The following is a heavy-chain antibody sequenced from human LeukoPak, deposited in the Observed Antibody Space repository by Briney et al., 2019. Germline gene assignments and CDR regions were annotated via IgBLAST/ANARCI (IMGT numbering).Heavy chain of an antibody. CDR3: ARGFSAADFDY. Sequence: KPSETLSLTCTVSDDSISNYYWSWIRQPPGKGLEWIGYIFYSGSTNYNPSLKGRVTISVDTSKNQFSLKLSSVTAADTAVYYCARGFSAADFDYWGQGTLVTVSS. D-gene: IGHD6-13*01. CDR2: IFYSGST. J-gene: IGHJ4*02. V-gene: IGHV4-59*01. CDR1: DDSISNYY.